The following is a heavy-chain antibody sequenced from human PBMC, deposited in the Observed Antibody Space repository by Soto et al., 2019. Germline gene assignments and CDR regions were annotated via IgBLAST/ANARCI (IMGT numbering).Heavy chain of an antibody. V-gene: IGHV4-30-2*01. CDR1: GGSISSGGYS. CDR2: IYHSGST. D-gene: IGHD2-21*01. J-gene: IGHJ4*02. Sequence: QLQLQESGSGLVKPSQTLSLTCAVSGGSISSGGYSWSWIRQPPGKGLECIGYIYHSGSTYYNPSLXXXGXXSVDRSKNQFSLKLSSVTAADTAVYSCARGPPLLWWSQGTLVTVSS. CDR3: ARGPPLLW.